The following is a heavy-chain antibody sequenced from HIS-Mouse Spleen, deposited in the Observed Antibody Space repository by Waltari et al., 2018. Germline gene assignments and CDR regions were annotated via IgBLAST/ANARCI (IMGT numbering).Heavy chain of an antibody. CDR3: ARGLYLTGTTTEGYFDL. J-gene: IGHJ2*01. V-gene: IGHV4-34*01. Sequence: QVQLQQWGAGLLKPSETLSLTCAVYGGSFSGYYWSWIRQPPGKGLEWIGEINHSGSTNYNPSLKSRVTIAVDTSKNQFSLKLSSVTAADTAVYYCARGLYLTGTTTEGYFDLWGRGTLVTVSS. D-gene: IGHD1-20*01. CDR1: GGSFSGYY. CDR2: INHSGST.